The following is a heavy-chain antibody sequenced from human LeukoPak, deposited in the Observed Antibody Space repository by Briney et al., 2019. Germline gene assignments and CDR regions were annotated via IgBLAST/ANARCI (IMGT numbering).Heavy chain of an antibody. V-gene: IGHV3-21*01. CDR1: GFTFSTYS. CDR3: ASLNLGDY. Sequence: PGGSLRLSCAASGFTFSTYSMNWVRQAPGKGLEWVSSISSSSSFIYYADSVKGRFTISRDNAKNSVYLQMNSLRAEDTAVYYCASLNLGDYWGQGTLVTVSS. D-gene: IGHD3-16*01. CDR2: ISSSSSFI. J-gene: IGHJ4*02.